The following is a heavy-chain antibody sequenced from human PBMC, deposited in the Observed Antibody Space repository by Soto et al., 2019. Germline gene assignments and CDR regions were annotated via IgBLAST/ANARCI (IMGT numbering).Heavy chain of an antibody. V-gene: IGHV3-33*01. CDR3: ARVADTGDWDY. J-gene: IGHJ4*02. CDR2: IWYDGSNK. D-gene: IGHD7-27*01. Sequence: GESLKISCAASGFTFSSYGMHWVRQAPGKGLEWVAVIWYDGSNKYYADSVKGRFTISRDNSKNTLYLQMNSLRAEDTAVYYCARVADTGDWDYWGQGTLVTVSS. CDR1: GFTFSSYG.